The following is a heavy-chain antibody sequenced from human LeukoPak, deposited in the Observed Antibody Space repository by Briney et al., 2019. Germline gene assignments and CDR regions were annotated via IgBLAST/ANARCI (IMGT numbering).Heavy chain of an antibody. V-gene: IGHV4-34*01. CDR1: GGSFSGYY. CDR2: INHSGST. J-gene: IGHJ4*02. D-gene: IGHD5-18*01. Sequence: PSETLSLTCAVYGGSFSGYYWSWIRQPPGKGLEWIGEINHSGSTNYNPSLKSRVTISVDTSKNQFSLKLSSVTAADTAVYYCATSNTAMVPYYFDYWDQGTLVTVSS. CDR3: ATSNTAMVPYYFDY.